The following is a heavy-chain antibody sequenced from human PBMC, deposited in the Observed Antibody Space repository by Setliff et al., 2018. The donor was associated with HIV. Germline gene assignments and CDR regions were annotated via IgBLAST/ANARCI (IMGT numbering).Heavy chain of an antibody. CDR3: ARGRGIIGALVY. D-gene: IGHD2-21*01. CDR1: VCTFSSYA. J-gene: IGHJ4*02. Sequence: SVKVSCKASVCTFSSYAVSYLRQAPGQGLEWMGVIIPLFGTTNYAQRFQGRVTITPDEPTSTDYMELYNLRAEDTAMYYCARGRGIIGALVYWGQGTLVTVSS. V-gene: IGHV1-69*13. CDR2: IIPLFGTT.